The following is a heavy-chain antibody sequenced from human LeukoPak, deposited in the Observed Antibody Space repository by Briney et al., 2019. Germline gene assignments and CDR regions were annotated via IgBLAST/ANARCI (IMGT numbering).Heavy chain of an antibody. CDR3: ARDVYYDSSGLFDY. CDR1: GGTFSSYA. V-gene: IGHV1-69*13. Sequence: SVTVSCKASGGTFSSYAISWARQAPGQGLEWMGGIIPIFGTANYAQKFQGRVTITADESTSTAYMELSSLRSEDTAVYYCARDVYYDSSGLFDYWGQGTLVTVSS. CDR2: IIPIFGTA. D-gene: IGHD3-22*01. J-gene: IGHJ4*02.